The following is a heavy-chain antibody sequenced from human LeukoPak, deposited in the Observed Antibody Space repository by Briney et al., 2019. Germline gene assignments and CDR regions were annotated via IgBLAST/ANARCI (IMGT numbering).Heavy chain of an antibody. Sequence: GGSLRLSCSASGFTFSSYSMDWVRQAPGKGPEYVSGINNNGGSTQYADSVKGRFTISRDNSKNTVYLQMSSLRPEDTAVYYCVKTKVGATFDSWGQGTLVIVSS. J-gene: IGHJ4*02. CDR2: INNNGGST. D-gene: IGHD1-26*01. V-gene: IGHV3-64D*06. CDR3: VKTKVGATFDS. CDR1: GFTFSSYS.